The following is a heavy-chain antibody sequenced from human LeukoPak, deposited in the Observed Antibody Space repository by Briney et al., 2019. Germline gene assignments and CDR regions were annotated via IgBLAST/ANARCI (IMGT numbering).Heavy chain of an antibody. D-gene: IGHD3-16*01. Sequence: PGGSLRLSCAASGFTVSNNRLSWVRQAPGMGLEWVASINHNGNVNYYVDSVKGRFTISRDNAKNSLYLQMSNLRAEDTAVYFCARGGGLDVWGQGATVTVSS. V-gene: IGHV3-7*03. CDR2: INHNGNVN. CDR1: GFTVSNNR. J-gene: IGHJ6*02. CDR3: ARGGGLDV.